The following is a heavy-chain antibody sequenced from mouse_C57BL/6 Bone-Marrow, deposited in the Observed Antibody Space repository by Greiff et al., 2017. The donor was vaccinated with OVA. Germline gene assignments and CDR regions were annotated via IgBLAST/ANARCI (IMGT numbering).Heavy chain of an antibody. V-gene: IGHV3-5*01. CDR2: IYYSGTI. D-gene: IGHD5-1-1*01. CDR3: ARDNTSRGYFDV. J-gene: IGHJ1*03. CDR1: GISITTGNYR. Sequence: DVKLQESGPGLVKPSQTVFLTCTVTGISITTGNYRWSWIRQFPGNKLEWIGYIYYSGTITYNPSLTSRTTITRDTPKNQFFLEMNSLTAEDTATYYCARDNTSRGYFDVWGTGTTVTVSS.